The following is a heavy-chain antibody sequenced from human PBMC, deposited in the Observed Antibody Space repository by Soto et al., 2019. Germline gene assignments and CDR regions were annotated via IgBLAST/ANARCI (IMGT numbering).Heavy chain of an antibody. D-gene: IGHD1-26*01. CDR3: ARGWSGSPTSHYYYYGMDV. CDR2: INPNSGGT. Sequence: ASVKVSCKASGYTFTGYYMHWVRQAPGQGLEWMGWINPNSGGTNYAQKFQGWVTMTRDTSISTAYMELSRLRSDDTAVYYCARGWSGSPTSHYYYYGMDVWGQGTTVTVSS. J-gene: IGHJ6*02. CDR1: GYTFTGYY. V-gene: IGHV1-2*04.